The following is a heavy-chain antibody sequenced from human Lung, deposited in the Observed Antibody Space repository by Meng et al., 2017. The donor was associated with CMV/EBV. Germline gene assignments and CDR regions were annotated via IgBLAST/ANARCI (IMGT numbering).Heavy chain of an antibody. Sequence: ASXXVSXKASGYTFTGYNIHWVRQAPGQGLEWMGWINPNTGDTKYAQKFQGRVTLTRDTSISTAYMELSRLKSDDTAVFFCARLFHTSLGTNYYYGMDVWGQGXTVTVSS. CDR1: GYTFTGYN. D-gene: IGHD3-10*01. J-gene: IGHJ6*02. V-gene: IGHV1-2*02. CDR3: ARLFHTSLGTNYYYGMDV. CDR2: INPNTGDT.